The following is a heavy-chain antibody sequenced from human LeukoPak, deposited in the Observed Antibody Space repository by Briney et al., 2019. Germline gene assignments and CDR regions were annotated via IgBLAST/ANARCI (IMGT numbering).Heavy chain of an antibody. CDR2: IYYSGST. CDR1: GGSISSYY. CDR3: AGTLGRPPYCGGDCYPNWFDP. D-gene: IGHD2-21*02. Sequence: PSETLSLTCTVSGGSISSYYWSWIRQPPGKGLEWIGYIYYSGSTNYNPSLKSRVTISVDTSKNQFSLKLSSVTAADTAVYYCAGTLGRPPYCGGDCYPNWFDPWGQGTLVTVS. J-gene: IGHJ5*02. V-gene: IGHV4-59*01.